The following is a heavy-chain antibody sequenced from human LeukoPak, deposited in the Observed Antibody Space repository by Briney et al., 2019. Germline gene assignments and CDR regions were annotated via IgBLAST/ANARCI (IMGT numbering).Heavy chain of an antibody. Sequence: SETLSLTCAVYGGSFSGYYWRWIRQPPGKGLEWIGEINHSGSTNYNPSLKSRVTISVDTSKNQFSLKLSSVTAADTAVYYCAIMITFGGVIVPYWGQGTLVTVSS. V-gene: IGHV4-34*01. D-gene: IGHD3-16*02. CDR2: INHSGST. CDR3: AIMITFGGVIVPY. J-gene: IGHJ4*02. CDR1: GGSFSGYY.